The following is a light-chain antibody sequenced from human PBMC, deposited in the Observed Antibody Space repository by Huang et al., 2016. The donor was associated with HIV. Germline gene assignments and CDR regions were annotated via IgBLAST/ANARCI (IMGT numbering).Light chain of an antibody. CDR3: QQYKDWH. Sequence: EIVMTQSPATLSVSPGERVTLSCRASQSVGNNLAWVQQKPGQAPRLLIYGASTRAIGIPARFSGSGSATEFTLTISSLQSEDFAVYYCQQYKDWHFGGGTKVEI. CDR2: GAS. V-gene: IGKV3-15*01. J-gene: IGKJ4*01. CDR1: QSVGNN.